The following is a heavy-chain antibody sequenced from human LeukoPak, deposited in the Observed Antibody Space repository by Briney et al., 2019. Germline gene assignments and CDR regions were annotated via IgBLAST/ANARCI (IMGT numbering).Heavy chain of an antibody. CDR2: ISSSTSYI. CDR3: AKANGFSGSYKAFDY. Sequence: PGGSLRLSCAASGLTFSTYSMNWVRQAPGKGLEWVSSISSSTSYIYYADSLKGRFTISRDNAKNSLYLQMNSLKAEDTAVYYCAKANGFSGSYKAFDYWGQGTLVTVSS. D-gene: IGHD1-26*01. J-gene: IGHJ4*02. CDR1: GLTFSTYS. V-gene: IGHV3-21*04.